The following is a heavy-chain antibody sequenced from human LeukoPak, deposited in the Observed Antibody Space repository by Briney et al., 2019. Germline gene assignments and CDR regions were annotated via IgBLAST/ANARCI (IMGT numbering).Heavy chain of an antibody. CDR1: GFTFSNYG. Sequence: LGGSLRLSCAASGFTFSNYGLNWVRQAPGKGLEWVSHISSSGSAKYYADSVKGRFTISRDNAKNSLYLQMNSLRDEDTAVFYCASGSGHWGQGTLVTVSS. CDR3: ASGSGH. CDR2: ISSSGSAK. D-gene: IGHD2-2*03. J-gene: IGHJ4*02. V-gene: IGHV3-48*02.